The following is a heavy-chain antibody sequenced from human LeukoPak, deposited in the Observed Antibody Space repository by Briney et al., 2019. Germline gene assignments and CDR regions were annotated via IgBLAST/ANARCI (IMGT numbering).Heavy chain of an antibody. J-gene: IGHJ4*02. Sequence: GGSLRLSCAASGFTFSNYVMNWVRQAPGKGLEWVSAISGSGGSTYYADSVKGRFTISRDNSKNTLYLQMNSLRAEDTAVYYCAKSAYYDFWSGYYTFDYWGQGTLVTVSS. CDR3: AKSAYYDFWSGYYTFDY. CDR2: ISGSGGST. CDR1: GFTFSNYV. D-gene: IGHD3-3*01. V-gene: IGHV3-23*01.